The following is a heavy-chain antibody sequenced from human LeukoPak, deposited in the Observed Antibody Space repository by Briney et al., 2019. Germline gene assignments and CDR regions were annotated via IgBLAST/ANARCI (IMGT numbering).Heavy chain of an antibody. V-gene: IGHV3-30*04. Sequence: GGSLRLSCAASGFTFSSYVMHWVRQAPGKGLEWVAVISNDGSNKYYADSVKGRFTISRDNSKNTLYLQMNSLRAEDTAVYYCAKVVITYYYYMDVWGKGTTVTVSS. CDR2: ISNDGSNK. J-gene: IGHJ6*03. D-gene: IGHD3-22*01. CDR3: AKVVITYYYYMDV. CDR1: GFTFSSYV.